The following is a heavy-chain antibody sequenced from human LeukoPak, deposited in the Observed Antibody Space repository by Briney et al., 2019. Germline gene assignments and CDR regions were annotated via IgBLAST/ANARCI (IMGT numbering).Heavy chain of an antibody. CDR3: ASIQQLIPRVRLD. CDR2: IFHSGST. Sequence: SETLSLTCTVSGGSTSVYYWSWIRQPPGKGLEWTGSIFHSGSTYYNPSLKSRVTISVDTSKNQFSLKLSSVTAADTAVYYCASIQQLIPRVRLDWGQGTLVTVSS. V-gene: IGHV4-38-2*02. J-gene: IGHJ4*02. D-gene: IGHD6-13*01. CDR1: GGSTSVYY.